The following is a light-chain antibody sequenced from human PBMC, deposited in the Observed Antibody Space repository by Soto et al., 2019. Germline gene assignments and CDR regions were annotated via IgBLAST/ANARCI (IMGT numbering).Light chain of an antibody. CDR2: AAS. CDR3: QQANSFPRT. Sequence: IQMTQSPSSLSASVGDRVTITCRASQDIRNYLAWYQHKPGKVPKLLIYAASTLQSGVPSRFSGSGSGTDFTLTISSLQPEDFATYYCQQANSFPRTFGGGTKVDIK. V-gene: IGKV1-12*01. CDR1: QDIRNY. J-gene: IGKJ4*01.